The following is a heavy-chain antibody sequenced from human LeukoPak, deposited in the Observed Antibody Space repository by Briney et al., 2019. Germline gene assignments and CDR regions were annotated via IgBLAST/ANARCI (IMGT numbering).Heavy chain of an antibody. CDR3: ASSSGAILDN. J-gene: IGHJ4*02. D-gene: IGHD3-10*01. CDR1: GFTFSSYS. Sequence: PGGSLRLSCAASGFTFSSYSMNWVRQAPGKGLEWVSSISSSSSYIYYADSVKGRFTISRDNAKNTLFLQMNNLRAEDTAVYYCASSSGAILDNWGQGALVTVSS. V-gene: IGHV3-21*01. CDR2: ISSSSSYI.